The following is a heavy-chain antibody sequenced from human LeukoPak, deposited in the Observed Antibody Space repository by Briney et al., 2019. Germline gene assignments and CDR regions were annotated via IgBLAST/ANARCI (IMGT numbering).Heavy chain of an antibody. Sequence: GGSLRLSCAASGFTFSSYSMNWVRQAPGKGLEWVSSINSSSSYIYYADSVKGRFTISRDNAKNSLYLQMNSLRAEDTAVYYCARDKGSIAARGHNPGFDYWGQGTLVTVSS. J-gene: IGHJ4*02. CDR2: INSSSSYI. V-gene: IGHV3-21*01. D-gene: IGHD6-6*01. CDR1: GFTFSSYS. CDR3: ARDKGSIAARGHNPGFDY.